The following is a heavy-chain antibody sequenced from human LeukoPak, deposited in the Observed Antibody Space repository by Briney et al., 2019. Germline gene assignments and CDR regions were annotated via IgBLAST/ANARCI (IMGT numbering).Heavy chain of an antibody. V-gene: IGHV4-59*01. D-gene: IGHD1-1*01. J-gene: IGHJ6*02. CDR2: IYSDGTT. Sequence: SETLSLTCSVSGASTTSYYWKWIRQAPGKGLEWIGYIYSDGTTSYSPSLKSRVTISVDTSKNQFSLKLNSVTAADTAVYYCARDAGTYGLDVWGQGTTVTVSS. CDR3: ARDAGTYGLDV. CDR1: GASTTSYY.